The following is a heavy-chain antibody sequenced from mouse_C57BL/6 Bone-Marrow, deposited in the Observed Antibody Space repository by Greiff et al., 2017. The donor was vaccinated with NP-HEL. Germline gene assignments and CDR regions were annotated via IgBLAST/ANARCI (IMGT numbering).Heavy chain of an antibody. D-gene: IGHD1-1*01. J-gene: IGHJ2*01. CDR2: IYPGSGNT. V-gene: IGHV1-76*01. CDR3: ARSGYYGSSGYFDY. Sequence: QVQLQQSGAELVRPGASVKLSCKASGYTFTDYYINWVKQRPGQGLEWIARIYPGSGNTYYNEKFKGKATLTAEKSSSTAYMQLSSLTSEDSAVYFCARSGYYGSSGYFDYWGQGTTLTVSS. CDR1: GYTFTDYY.